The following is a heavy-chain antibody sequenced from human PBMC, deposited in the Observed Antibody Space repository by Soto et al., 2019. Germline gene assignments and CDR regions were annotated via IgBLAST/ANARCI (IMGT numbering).Heavy chain of an antibody. V-gene: IGHV3-11*04. CDR3: VRVLKSIGWDNDVFDI. CDR2: ISSSGSII. J-gene: IGHJ3*02. Sequence: GGSLRLSCAASGFTFSDYYMSWIRQAPGKGLEWVSDISSSGSIIYYADSVEGRFSISKDNAENTLYLQMNNLRADDTAVYYCVRVLKSIGWDNDVFDIWGQGTMVTVSS. CDR1: GFTFSDYY. D-gene: IGHD6-19*01.